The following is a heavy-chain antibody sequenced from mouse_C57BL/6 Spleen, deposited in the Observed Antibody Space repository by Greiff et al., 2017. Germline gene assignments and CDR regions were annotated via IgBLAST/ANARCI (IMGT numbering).Heavy chain of an antibody. CDR3: ARGNDEAFAY. D-gene: IGHD2-12*01. V-gene: IGHV1-50*01. CDR2: IDPSDSYT. CDR1: GYTFTSYW. J-gene: IGHJ3*01. Sequence: QVQLQQPGAELVKPGASVKLSCKASGYTFTSYWMQWVKQRPGQGLAWIGEIDPSDSYTNYNQKFKGKATLTVDTSSSTAYMQLSSLTSEDSAVYYCARGNDEAFAYWGQGTLVTVSA.